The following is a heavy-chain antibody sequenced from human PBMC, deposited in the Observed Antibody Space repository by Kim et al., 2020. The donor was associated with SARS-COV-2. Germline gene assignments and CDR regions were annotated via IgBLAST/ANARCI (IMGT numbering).Heavy chain of an antibody. V-gene: IGHV1-2*04. D-gene: IGHD3-10*01. CDR1: GYTFTGYY. CDR3: ARATKYYYGSGGPDWFDP. Sequence: ASVKVSCKASGYTFTGYYMHWVRQAPGQGLEWMGWINPNSGGTNYAQKFQGWVTMTRDTSISTAYMELSRLRSDDTAVYYCARATKYYYGSGGPDWFDPWGQGTLVTVSS. J-gene: IGHJ5*02. CDR2: INPNSGGT.